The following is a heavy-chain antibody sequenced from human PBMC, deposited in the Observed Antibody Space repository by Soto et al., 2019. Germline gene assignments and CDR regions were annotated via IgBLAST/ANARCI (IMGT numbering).Heavy chain of an antibody. CDR2: IIPIFGTA. Sequence: GASVKVSCKASGGTFSSYAISWVRRASGQGLEWMGGIIPIFGTANYAQKFQGRVTITADESTSTAYMELSSLRSEDTAVYYCARDRRYNWNSDYYYYGMDVWGQGTTVTVSS. CDR3: ARDRRYNWNSDYYYYGMDV. CDR1: GGTFSSYA. D-gene: IGHD1-7*01. J-gene: IGHJ6*02. V-gene: IGHV1-69*13.